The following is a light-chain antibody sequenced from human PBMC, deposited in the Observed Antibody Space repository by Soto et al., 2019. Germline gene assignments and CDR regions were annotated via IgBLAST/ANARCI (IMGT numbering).Light chain of an antibody. V-gene: IGLV1-40*01. Sequence: QSVLTQPPSVSGAPGQRVTISCTGSSSNIGAGYDVNWYQQLPGTAPKLLIFCDSNRPSGVPDRFSGSKSGTSASLAITGLQAADEADYYCQSSDSRLSGSDVFGTGTSSPS. J-gene: IGLJ1*01. CDR2: CDS. CDR3: QSSDSRLSGSDV. CDR1: SSNIGAGYD.